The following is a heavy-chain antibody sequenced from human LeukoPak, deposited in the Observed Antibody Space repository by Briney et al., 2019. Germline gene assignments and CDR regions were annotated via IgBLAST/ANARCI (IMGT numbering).Heavy chain of an antibody. CDR3: ARQGGSYYDY. Sequence: GESLKISCKGSEYSFTNHWIAWVRQMPGKGLEWMGIIYPGDSGARYSPSFQGQVTISADESISTAYLQWSSLKASDTAMYYCARQGGSYYDYWGQGTLPTVSS. D-gene: IGHD1-26*01. CDR2: IYPGDSGA. CDR1: EYSFTNHW. V-gene: IGHV5-51*01. J-gene: IGHJ4*02.